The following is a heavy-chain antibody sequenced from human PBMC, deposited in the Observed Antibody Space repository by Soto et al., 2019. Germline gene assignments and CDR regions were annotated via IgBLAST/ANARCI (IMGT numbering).Heavy chain of an antibody. CDR2: INHSGST. CDR1: DGSMTSDSSY. CDR3: ARLGGYVSVGYYYLWDS. V-gene: IGHV4-39*01. Sequence: QLQLQESGPGLVKPSETLSLTCRVSDGSMTSDSSYCGWIRQHPVKGLEWIGVINHSGSTYHNLSLKGRVTMSVDASRNQFSLKLTSMTAADTAVYYCARLGGYVSVGYYYLWDSWGQGTLVTVSS. J-gene: IGHJ4*02. D-gene: IGHD3-22*01.